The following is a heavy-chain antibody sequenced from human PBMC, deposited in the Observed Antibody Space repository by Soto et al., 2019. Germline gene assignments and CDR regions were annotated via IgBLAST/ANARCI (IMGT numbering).Heavy chain of an antibody. D-gene: IGHD6-13*01. CDR1: GYTLTELS. V-gene: IGHV1-24*01. CDR3: ATAPYSSSWYLVYDTSRGFDY. J-gene: IGHJ4*02. Sequence: QVQLVQSGAEVKKPGASVKVSCKVSGYTLTELSMHWVRQAPGKGLEWMGGFDPEDGETIYAQKFQGRVTMTEDTSTDTAYMELSSLRSEDTAVYYCATAPYSSSWYLVYDTSRGFDYWGQGTLVTVSS. CDR2: FDPEDGET.